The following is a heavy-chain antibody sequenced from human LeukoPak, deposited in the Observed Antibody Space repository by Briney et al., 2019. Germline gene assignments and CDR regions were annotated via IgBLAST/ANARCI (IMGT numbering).Heavy chain of an antibody. CDR2: IYHSGST. V-gene: IGHV4-30-2*02. J-gene: IGHJ1*01. Sequence: SETLSLTCTVSGGSISSGGYYWSWIRQPPGKGLEWIRYIYHSGSTYYNPSLKSRVTISVDRSKNQFSLKLSSVTAADTAVYYCARDYSSSSGYFQHWGQGTLVTVSS. CDR1: GGSISSGGYY. CDR3: ARDYSSSSGYFQH. D-gene: IGHD6-6*01.